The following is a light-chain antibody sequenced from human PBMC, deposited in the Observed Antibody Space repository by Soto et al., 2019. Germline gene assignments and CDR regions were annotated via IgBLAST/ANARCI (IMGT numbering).Light chain of an antibody. V-gene: IGKV1-6*01. J-gene: IGKJ2*01. CDR1: QGIRND. CDR3: LQDYNYPYT. Sequence: AIRMTQSPSSLSASVGDRVTITCRASQGIRNDLGWYQQKPGKAPKLLIYAATSLQSGVPSRFSGSGSGTDFTLTISSLQPEDFATYYCLQDYNYPYTFGQGTKLEIK. CDR2: AAT.